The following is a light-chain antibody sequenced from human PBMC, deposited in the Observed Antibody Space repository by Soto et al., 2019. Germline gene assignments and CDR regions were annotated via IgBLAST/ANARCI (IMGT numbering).Light chain of an antibody. CDR2: DVS. V-gene: IGLV2-14*01. Sequence: QSALTQPASVSGSPGQSITISCTGTSSDVGGYNYVSWYQQHPGTAPKVMVFDVSKRPSGVSNRFSGSKSGNTASLTISGLQAEDESDYYCSSFTPSSAAFYDFGTGTKVTVL. CDR1: SSDVGGYNY. J-gene: IGLJ1*01. CDR3: SSFTPSSAAFYD.